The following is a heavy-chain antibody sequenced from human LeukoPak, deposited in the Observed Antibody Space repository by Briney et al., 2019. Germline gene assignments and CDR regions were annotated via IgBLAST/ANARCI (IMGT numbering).Heavy chain of an antibody. V-gene: IGHV4-34*01. CDR3: AREAVAVGGSWFDP. Sequence: PSETLSLTCGVFGGSFSGYYWSWIRQPPGQGLEWIGKINLSGNTNYNPSLKSRVSISVDTSKNQFSLHLTSVTAADTAVYYCAREAVAVGGSWFDPWGQGTLVTVSS. J-gene: IGHJ5*02. CDR1: GGSFSGYY. D-gene: IGHD6-19*01. CDR2: INLSGNT.